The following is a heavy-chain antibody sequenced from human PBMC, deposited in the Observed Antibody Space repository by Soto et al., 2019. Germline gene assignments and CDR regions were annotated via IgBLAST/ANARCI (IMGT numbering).Heavy chain of an antibody. D-gene: IGHD3-3*01. CDR3: ANYPGRFGVVSALY. CDR2: ISGSGGST. CDR1: GFTFSSYA. V-gene: IGHV3-23*01. Sequence: GESLKISCAASGFTFSSYAMSWVRQAPGKGLEWVSAISGSGGSTYYADSVKGRFTISRDNSKNTLYLQMNSLRAEDTAVYYCANYPGRFGVVSALYWGQGTLVTVSS. J-gene: IGHJ4*02.